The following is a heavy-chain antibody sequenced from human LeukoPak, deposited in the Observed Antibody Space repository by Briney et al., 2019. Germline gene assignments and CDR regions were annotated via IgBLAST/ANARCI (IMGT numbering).Heavy chain of an antibody. Sequence: ASVKVSCKASGGTFSSYAISWVRQATGQGLEWMGWMNPNSGNTGYAQKFQGRVTMTRNTSISTAYMELSSLRSEDTAVYYCARGRSSSWYSYYYYGMDVWGQGTTVTVSS. CDR2: MNPNSGNT. V-gene: IGHV1-8*02. D-gene: IGHD6-13*01. CDR1: GGTFSSYA. CDR3: ARGRSSSWYSYYYYGMDV. J-gene: IGHJ6*02.